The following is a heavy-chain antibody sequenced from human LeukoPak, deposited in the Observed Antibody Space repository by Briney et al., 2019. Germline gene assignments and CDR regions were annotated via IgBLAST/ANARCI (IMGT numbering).Heavy chain of an antibody. Sequence: PSQTLSLTCTVSGGSISSGDYYWSWIRQPPGKGLEWIGYIYYSGSTYYNPSLKSRVTISVDTSKNQFSLKLSSVTAADTAVYFCARSSPFRGRFGSRGIDYWGQGTLVTGSS. CDR3: ARSSPFRGRFGSRGIDY. D-gene: IGHD3-22*01. J-gene: IGHJ4*02. V-gene: IGHV4-30-4*01. CDR2: IYYSGST. CDR1: GGSISSGDYY.